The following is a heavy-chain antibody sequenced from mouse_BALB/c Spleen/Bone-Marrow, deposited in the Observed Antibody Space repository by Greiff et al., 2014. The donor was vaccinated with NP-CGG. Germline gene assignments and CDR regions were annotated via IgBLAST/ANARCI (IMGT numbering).Heavy chain of an antibody. D-gene: IGHD1-1*01. V-gene: IGHV1S135*01. CDR2: NDPYSGGT. Sequence: LVESGPELVKPGASMKVSCKASGYAFTNYNMYWVKQSHGKSLEWIGYNDPYSGGTNYNQKFKGKATLTVDKSSSTAYMHLNSLTSEDSAVYYCARLGTTAVPDYWGQGTTLTVSS. CDR1: GYAFTNYN. J-gene: IGHJ2*01. CDR3: ARLGTTAVPDY.